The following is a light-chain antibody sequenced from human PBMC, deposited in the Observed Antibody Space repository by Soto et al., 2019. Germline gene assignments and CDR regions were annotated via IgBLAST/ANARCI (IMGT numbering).Light chain of an antibody. CDR1: QDIRNR. V-gene: IGKV1-33*01. CDR3: QQYANVPLT. J-gene: IGKJ4*01. Sequence: DIQMTQSPSSLSASVGDRVTITCQASQDIRNRFNWYQQKPGKAPKLLIYDGFNLDSGVPSRFSGVGYGTEFAFTISSLQPEDFATYFCQQYANVPLTFGGGSRVEMK. CDR2: DGF.